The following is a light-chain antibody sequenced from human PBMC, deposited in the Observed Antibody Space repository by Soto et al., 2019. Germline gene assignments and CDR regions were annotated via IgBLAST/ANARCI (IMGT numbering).Light chain of an antibody. J-gene: IGKJ1*01. CDR2: GAS. CDR1: QSINSK. Sequence: EIVMTQSPATLSVSPGERATLSCRASQSINSKLAWYQQKPGQAPRLLIYGASTRATGIPARFSGSGSGTEFTLTISSLQSEDFAVYYCQQYNDWLPWTFGQGTKVDIK. V-gene: IGKV3-15*01. CDR3: QQYNDWLPWT.